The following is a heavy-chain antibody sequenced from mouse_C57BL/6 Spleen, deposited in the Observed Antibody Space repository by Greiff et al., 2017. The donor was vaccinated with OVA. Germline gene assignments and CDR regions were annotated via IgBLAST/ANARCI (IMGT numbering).Heavy chain of an antibody. CDR1: GYTFTSYW. CDR2: INPSNGGT. D-gene: IGHD2-4*01. CDR3: ARPFYYDYAWFAY. Sequence: QVQLQQPGPELVKPGASVKLSCKASGYTFTSYWMHWVKQRPGQGLEWIGNINPSNGGTNYNEKFKSKATLTVDKSSSTAYMQLSSLTSEDSAVYYCARPFYYDYAWFAYWGQGTLVTVSA. V-gene: IGHV1-53*01. J-gene: IGHJ3*01.